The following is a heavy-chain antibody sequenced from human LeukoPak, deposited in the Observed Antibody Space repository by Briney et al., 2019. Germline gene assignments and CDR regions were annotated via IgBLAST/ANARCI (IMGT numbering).Heavy chain of an antibody. CDR3: ARRSCSSGFYYFDY. CDR2: IYYSGST. Sequence: PSETLSLTCTVSGGSITSYYWSWVRQSPGKGLEWIGYIYYSGSTNYNPSLKSRVTISVDTSKNQFSLKLSSVTAADTAVYYCARRSCSSGFYYFDYWGQGTLVTVSS. V-gene: IGHV4-59*08. J-gene: IGHJ4*02. D-gene: IGHD6-25*01. CDR1: GGSITSYY.